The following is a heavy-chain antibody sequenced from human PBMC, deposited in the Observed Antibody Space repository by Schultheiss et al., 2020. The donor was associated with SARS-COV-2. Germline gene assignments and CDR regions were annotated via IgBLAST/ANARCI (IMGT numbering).Heavy chain of an antibody. CDR2: INPNSGGT. CDR3: ARGGRDDTPY. V-gene: IGHV1-2*02. D-gene: IGHD5-24*01. J-gene: IGHJ4*01. Sequence: ASVKVSCKASGYTFTSYGISWVRQAPGQGLEWMGWINPNSGGTNYAQKFQGRVTMTRDTSISTAYMELSRLRSDDTAVYYCARGGRDDTPYWGQGTLVTVSS. CDR1: GYTFTSYG.